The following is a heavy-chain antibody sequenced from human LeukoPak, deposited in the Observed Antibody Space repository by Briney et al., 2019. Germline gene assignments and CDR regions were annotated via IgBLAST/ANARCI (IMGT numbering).Heavy chain of an antibody. Sequence: SETLSLTCAVYGGSFSGYYWSWIRQPPGKGLEWIGEINHSGSTNYNPSLKSRVTISVDTSKNQFSLKLSSVTAADTAVYYCASLGELISRFDPWGQGTLVTVSS. CDR1: GGSFSGYY. CDR2: INHSGST. J-gene: IGHJ5*02. D-gene: IGHD3-10*01. CDR3: ASLGELISRFDP. V-gene: IGHV4-34*01.